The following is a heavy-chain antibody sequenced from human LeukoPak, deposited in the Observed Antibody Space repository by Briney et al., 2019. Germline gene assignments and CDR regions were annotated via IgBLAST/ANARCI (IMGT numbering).Heavy chain of an antibody. J-gene: IGHJ4*02. Sequence: SETLSLTCTVSGGSISSGGYYWSWIRQHPGKGLEWIGYIYYSGSTYYNPSLKSRVTISVDTSKNQFSLKLSSVTAADTAVYYCVRGLGEMATISPFDYWGQGTLVTVSS. CDR2: IYYSGST. D-gene: IGHD5-24*01. CDR3: VRGLGEMATISPFDY. V-gene: IGHV4-31*03. CDR1: GGSISSGGYY.